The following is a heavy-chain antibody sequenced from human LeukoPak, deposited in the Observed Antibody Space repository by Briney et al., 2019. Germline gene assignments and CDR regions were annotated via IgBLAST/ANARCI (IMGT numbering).Heavy chain of an antibody. D-gene: IGHD6-13*01. CDR1: GFTFSSYW. Sequence: GGSLRLSCAASGFTFSSYWMSWVRQAPGKGLECISYISISSSTRYYGDSVKGRFTIPRDNAKNSLYLQMNSLRAEDTAVYFCAREPAAGGDDYYYMDVWGKGTTVTVSS. CDR2: ISISSSTR. V-gene: IGHV3-48*01. J-gene: IGHJ6*03. CDR3: AREPAAGGDDYYYMDV.